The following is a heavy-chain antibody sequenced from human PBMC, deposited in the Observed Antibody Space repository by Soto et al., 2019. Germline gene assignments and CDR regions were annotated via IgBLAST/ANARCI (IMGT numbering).Heavy chain of an antibody. D-gene: IGHD6-19*01. Sequence: PSVKVSCKASGYTFTSYAMHWVRQAPGQRLEWMGWINAGNGNTKYSQKFQGRVTITRDTSASTAYMELSSLRSEDTAVYYCARDPFFRDSSGWYGDFDYWGQGTLVTVSS. CDR1: GYTFTSYA. V-gene: IGHV1-3*01. CDR2: INAGNGNT. J-gene: IGHJ4*02. CDR3: ARDPFFRDSSGWYGDFDY.